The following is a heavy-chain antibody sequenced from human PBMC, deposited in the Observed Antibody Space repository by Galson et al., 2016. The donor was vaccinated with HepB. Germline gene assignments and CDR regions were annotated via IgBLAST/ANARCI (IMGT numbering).Heavy chain of an antibody. CDR2: IWYDRTNK. Sequence: SLRLSCAASGFTFSSYGMHWVRQAPGKGLEWVAIIWYDRTNKNYADSVKGRFTISRDNSKNTVYLQMNSLRVDDTAVYYCARGMSEFSDYDFEAGIDYWGQGTLVTVSS. D-gene: IGHD5-12*01. V-gene: IGHV3-33*01. CDR3: ARGMSEFSDYDFEAGIDY. CDR1: GFTFSSYG. J-gene: IGHJ4*02.